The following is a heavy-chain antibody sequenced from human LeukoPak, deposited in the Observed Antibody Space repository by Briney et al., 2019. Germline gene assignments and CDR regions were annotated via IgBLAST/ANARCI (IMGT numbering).Heavy chain of an antibody. CDR1: GFTFSDHY. CDR2: ISGSGGST. J-gene: IGHJ4*02. V-gene: IGHV3-23*01. Sequence: PGGSLRLSCVASGFTFSDHYIDWVRQAPGKGLEWVSAISGSGGSTYYADSVKGRFTISRDNSKNTLYLQMNSLRAEDTAVYYCAKSTGIIAAAGPRDYWGQGTLVTVSS. D-gene: IGHD6-13*01. CDR3: AKSTGIIAAAGPRDY.